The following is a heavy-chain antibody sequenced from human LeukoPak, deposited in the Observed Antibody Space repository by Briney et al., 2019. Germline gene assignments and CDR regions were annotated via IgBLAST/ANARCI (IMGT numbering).Heavy chain of an antibody. D-gene: IGHD2-15*01. CDR1: GFTVSSNY. V-gene: IGHV3-7*01. Sequence: GGSLRLSCAASGFTVSSNYMSWVRQAPGKGLEWVAYIKKTGSETYYVDSVKGRFTITRDNTRNSLFLQMYSLRAEDTAVYFCAREDGYCSGGNCYSYFDSWGQGTLVTVSS. J-gene: IGHJ4*02. CDR3: AREDGYCSGGNCYSYFDS. CDR2: IKKTGSET.